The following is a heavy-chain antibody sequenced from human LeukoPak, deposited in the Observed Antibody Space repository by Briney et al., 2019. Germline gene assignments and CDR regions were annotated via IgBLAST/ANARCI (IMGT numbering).Heavy chain of an antibody. V-gene: IGHV1-8*03. D-gene: IGHD1-26*01. CDR1: GCTFTSYD. J-gene: IGHJ4*02. Sequence: ASDKVSCKPCGCTFTSYDIMWVGQAARRGGEWVGWMNPNSGNTGYAQKFQGRVTITRNTSISTAYMELSSLRSEDTAVYYCARGTGHSGSLSWFDYWGQGTLVTVSS. CDR2: MNPNSGNT. CDR3: ARGTGHSGSLSWFDY.